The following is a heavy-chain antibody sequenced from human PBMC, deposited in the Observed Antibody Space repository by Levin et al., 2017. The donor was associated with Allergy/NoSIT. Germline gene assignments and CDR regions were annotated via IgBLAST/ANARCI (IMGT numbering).Heavy chain of an antibody. Sequence: GGSLRLSCAASGFSSSSYWMSWVRQAPGKGLEWVANMNQDESEKSYVDSVKGRFTISRDNAKNSLYLQMNSLRADDTAVYYCARDLITMDGYYFDSWGQGTLVTVSS. CDR2: MNQDESEK. CDR1: GFSSSSYW. J-gene: IGHJ4*02. D-gene: IGHD5-24*01. V-gene: IGHV3-7*04. CDR3: ARDLITMDGYYFDS.